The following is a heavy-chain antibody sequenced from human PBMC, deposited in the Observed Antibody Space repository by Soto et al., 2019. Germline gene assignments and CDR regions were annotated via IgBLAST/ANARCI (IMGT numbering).Heavy chain of an antibody. Sequence: QVQLVQSGAEVKKPGSSVKVSCKASGGTFSSYTISWVRQAPGQGLEWMGRIIPILGIANYAQKFQGRVTITADKSTRTAYRELSSLRSEHTAVYYCARVQDYYGSGSYFDYCGQGPLVTFSS. D-gene: IGHD3-10*01. CDR1: GGTFSSYT. J-gene: IGHJ4*02. CDR2: IIPILGIA. CDR3: ARVQDYYGSGSYFDY. V-gene: IGHV1-69*02.